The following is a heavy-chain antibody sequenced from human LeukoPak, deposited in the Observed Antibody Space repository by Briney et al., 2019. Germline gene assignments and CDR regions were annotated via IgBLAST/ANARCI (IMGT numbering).Heavy chain of an antibody. V-gene: IGHV3-21*01. CDR3: AREGIAALGDY. J-gene: IGHJ4*02. D-gene: IGHD6-6*01. CDR1: GFTFSSYS. CDR2: ISSSSSYI. Sequence: GGSLRLSCAASGFTFSSYSMNWVRQAPGKGLEWVSSISSSSSYIYYADSVKGRFTISRDNAKNSLYLQMNSLRAEDTAVYYCAREGIAALGDYWGQGTLVTVPS.